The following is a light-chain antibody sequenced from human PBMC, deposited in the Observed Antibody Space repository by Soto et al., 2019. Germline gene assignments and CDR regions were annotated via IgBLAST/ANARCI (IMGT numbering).Light chain of an antibody. CDR2: DAS. CDR1: QSINTW. J-gene: IGKJ1*01. Sequence: DIQMTQSPSTLSASVGGRVTITCRASQSINTWLAWYQQKPGKAPKLLIFDASSLESGVPSRFSGSGSQTEFTLTISSLQPDDFASYFCQHYNTYPWTFGQGTKVDIK. CDR3: QHYNTYPWT. V-gene: IGKV1-5*01.